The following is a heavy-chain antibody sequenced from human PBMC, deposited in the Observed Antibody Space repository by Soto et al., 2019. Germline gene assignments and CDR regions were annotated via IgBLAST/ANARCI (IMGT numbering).Heavy chain of an antibody. V-gene: IGHV1-69*13. CDR1: GSTFSSYA. CDR2: IIPIFGTA. CDR3: AKDKGSSWAYSYYGMDV. J-gene: IGHJ6*02. Sequence: GASVKVSCKASGSTFSSYAISWVRQAPGQGLEWMGGIIPIFGTANYAQKFQGRVTITADESTSTAYMELNGLRAEDTALYYCAKDKGSSWAYSYYGMDVWGQGTTVTVSS. D-gene: IGHD6-6*01.